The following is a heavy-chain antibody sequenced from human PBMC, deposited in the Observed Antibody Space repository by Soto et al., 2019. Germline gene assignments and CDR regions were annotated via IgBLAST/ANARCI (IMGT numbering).Heavy chain of an antibody. J-gene: IGHJ5*02. V-gene: IGHV1-69*01. D-gene: IGHD3-22*01. CDR3: ARGVRGYYDRSGYYAGWFHP. CDR2: IIPIFGTA. CDR1: GGTFSSYA. Sequence: QVQLVQSGAEVKKPGSSVKVSCKASGGTFSSYAISWVRQAPGQGLEWMGGIIPIFGTANYAQKFQGRVTITADESTSRAYRELSRLRSEDTAVYYCARGVRGYYDRSGYYAGWFHPWGQGTLVTVSS.